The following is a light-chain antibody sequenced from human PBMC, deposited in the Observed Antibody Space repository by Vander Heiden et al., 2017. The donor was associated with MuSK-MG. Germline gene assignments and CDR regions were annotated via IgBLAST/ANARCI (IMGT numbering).Light chain of an antibody. V-gene: IGLV2-11*01. CDR3: SSYAGSYFWV. CDR2: DVS. Sequence: QSALTQPRSVSGSPGQSVTIPCTGTSGDVGVYNYVSWCQHHPAQAPNLMIYDVSKRPSGVPDRFSGSKSGNTASLTISGLQAEDEADYHYSSYAGSYFWVFGGGTKLTVL. J-gene: IGLJ3*02. CDR1: SGDVGVYNY.